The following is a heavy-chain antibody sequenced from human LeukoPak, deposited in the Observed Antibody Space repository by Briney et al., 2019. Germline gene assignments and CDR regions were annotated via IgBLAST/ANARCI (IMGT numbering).Heavy chain of an antibody. CDR1: GASLSTHY. CDR2: LLDSWRT. J-gene: IGHJ4*02. CDR3: ATIRRGSIYGYFDF. Sequence: SGTLSLTCTVSGASLSTHYWSWLRPPPGKGLEWVGYLLDSWRTKDNPSLQSRVTLSADTSKNQFSLRLTSVSAADTAVYYCATIRRGSIYGYFDFWGQGILVTVSS. D-gene: IGHD5-18*01. V-gene: IGHV4-59*11.